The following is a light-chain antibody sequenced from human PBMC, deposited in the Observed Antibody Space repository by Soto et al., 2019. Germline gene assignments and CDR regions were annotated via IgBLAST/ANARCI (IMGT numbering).Light chain of an antibody. V-gene: IGLV3-1*01. CDR3: QAWDINTAV. CDR1: KLGDKF. CDR2: EDY. J-gene: IGLJ1*01. Sequence: SYELTQPPSVSVSPGQTASITCSGDKLGDKFACWYQQKPGQSPVLVIYEDYKRPSGIPERFSGSNSGNTATLTISDIQAMDEADYYCQAWDINTAVFGTGTKLTVL.